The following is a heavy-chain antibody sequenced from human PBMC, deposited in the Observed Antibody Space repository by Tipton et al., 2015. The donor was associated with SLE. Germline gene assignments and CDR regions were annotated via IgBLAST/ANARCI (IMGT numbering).Heavy chain of an antibody. CDR3: ARGYDSTRGLLGWFFDY. CDR1: GGSIRSGVYY. V-gene: IGHV4-61*08. CDR2: IYYSGST. J-gene: IGHJ4*02. D-gene: IGHD3-22*01. Sequence: TLSLTCTVSGGSIRSGVYYWSWIRQPPGKGLEWIGYIYYSGSTNYNPSLKSRVTISVDTSKNQFSLKLSSVTAADTAVYYCARGYDSTRGLLGWFFDYWGQGTLVTVSS.